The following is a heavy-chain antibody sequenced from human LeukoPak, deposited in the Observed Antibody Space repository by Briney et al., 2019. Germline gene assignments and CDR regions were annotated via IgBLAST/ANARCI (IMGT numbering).Heavy chain of an antibody. V-gene: IGHV3-7*01. Sequence: GGSLRLSCAVSGFTFRNAGMSWVRQAPGKGLEWVANIKEDGSEDYYADSVKGRFAISKDNAKNSLYLQMNNLRAEDTAMYYCARDADGYEDWGQGTLVIVSS. CDR2: IKEDGSED. J-gene: IGHJ4*02. CDR3: ARDADGYED. CDR1: GFTFRNAG. D-gene: IGHD5-24*01.